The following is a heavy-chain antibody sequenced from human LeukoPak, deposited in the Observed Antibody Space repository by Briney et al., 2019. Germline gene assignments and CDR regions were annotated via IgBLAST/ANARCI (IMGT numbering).Heavy chain of an antibody. CDR2: INPNSGGT. D-gene: IGHD3-10*01. J-gene: IGHJ6*03. Sequence: GASVTVSCKASGYTFTGYYMHWVRQAPGQGLEWMGWINPNSGGTNYAQKFQGRVTMTRDTSISTAYMELSRLRSDDTAVYYCARDGSGSRIVWYYYMDVWGKGTTVTVSS. CDR3: ARDGSGSRIVWYYYMDV. CDR1: GYTFTGYY. V-gene: IGHV1-2*02.